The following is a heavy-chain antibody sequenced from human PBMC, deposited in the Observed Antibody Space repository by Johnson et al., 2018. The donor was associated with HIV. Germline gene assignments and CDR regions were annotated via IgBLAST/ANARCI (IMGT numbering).Heavy chain of an antibody. V-gene: IGHV3-66*01. D-gene: IGHD3-22*01. CDR2: IYSGGTT. CDR1: GFTVSNNY. Sequence: MQLVESGGGLVQPGGSLRLSCAASGFTVSNNYMSWVRQAPGKGLEWVSVIYSGGTTYYTDSVKGRFTISRDISKNTLFLQMNSLRSEDTAVYYCARGHHDSGYPLEAFDVWGQGTMVTVSS. J-gene: IGHJ3*01. CDR3: ARGHHDSGYPLEAFDV.